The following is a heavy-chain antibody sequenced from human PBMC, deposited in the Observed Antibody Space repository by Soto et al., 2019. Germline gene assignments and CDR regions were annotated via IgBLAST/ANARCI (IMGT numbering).Heavy chain of an antibody. D-gene: IGHD3-16*02. V-gene: IGHV4-39*01. J-gene: IGHJ5*02. CDR1: GGSISSSSYY. CDR2: IYYSGST. Sequence: PSETLSLTCTVSGGSISSSSYYWGWIRQPPGKGLEWIGSIYYSGSTYYNPSLKSRVTISVDTSKNQFSLKLSSVTAADTAVYYCARQGPYYDYVWGSYRLNWFDPWGQGTLVTVSS. CDR3: ARQGPYYDYVWGSYRLNWFDP.